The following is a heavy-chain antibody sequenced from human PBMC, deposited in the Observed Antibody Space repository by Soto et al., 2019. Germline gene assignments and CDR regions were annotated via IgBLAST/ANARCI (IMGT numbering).Heavy chain of an antibody. V-gene: IGHV1-69*12. D-gene: IGHD5-12*01. CDR1: GGTFNSYA. CDR2: IIPIFGSP. J-gene: IGHJ4*02. CDR3: ASRSENGYNYDFDY. Sequence: QVLLVQSGAEVKKPGSSVKVSCKASGGTFNSYAFSWVRQAPGQGLEWMGGIIPIFGSPNYAQKFQGRVTIAAHESXSTAYMELSGLRSDDTAVYYCASRSENGYNYDFDYWGQGTLVTVSS.